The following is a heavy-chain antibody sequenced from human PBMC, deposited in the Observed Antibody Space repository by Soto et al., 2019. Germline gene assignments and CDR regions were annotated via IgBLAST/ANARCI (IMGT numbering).Heavy chain of an antibody. Sequence: APVKVSCKTSGYSLTSYDIDWVRHETRQGLEWMGWMNPNSGNTGYAQKFQGWVTMTRDTSISTAYMELSRLRSDDTAVYYCARDLGGPLSEHYYLMDVWGQGTTVTVSS. V-gene: IGHV1-8*01. CDR2: MNPNSGNT. J-gene: IGHJ6*02. CDR3: ARDLGGPLSEHYYLMDV. D-gene: IGHD3-16*01. CDR1: GYSLTSYD.